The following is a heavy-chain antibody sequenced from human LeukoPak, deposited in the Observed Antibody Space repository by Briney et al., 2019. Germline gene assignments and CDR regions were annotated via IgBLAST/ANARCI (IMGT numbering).Heavy chain of an antibody. Sequence: KPSETLSLTCAVYGGSFSGYYWSWIRQPPGKGLEWIGEINHSGSTNYNPSLKSRVTISVDTSKNQFSLKLSSVTAADTAVYYCARGRSYHDSSGFPEFDYWGQGTLVTVSS. D-gene: IGHD3-22*01. J-gene: IGHJ4*02. V-gene: IGHV4-34*01. CDR2: INHSGST. CDR1: GGSFSGYY. CDR3: ARGRSYHDSSGFPEFDY.